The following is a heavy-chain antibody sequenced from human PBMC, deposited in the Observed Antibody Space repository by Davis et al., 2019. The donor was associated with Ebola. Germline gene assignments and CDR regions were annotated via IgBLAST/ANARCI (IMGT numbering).Heavy chain of an antibody. Sequence: GESLKISCAASGFTFSSYAVSWVRQAPGKGLEWVSTISGSGGSTYYADSVKGRFTISRDSSKNTVYLQMNSLSAEDTAVYYCVKGIGGWSDGMDYWGQGTLVTVSS. CDR3: VKGIGGWSDGMDY. J-gene: IGHJ4*02. CDR1: GFTFSSYA. CDR2: ISGSGGST. D-gene: IGHD2-15*01. V-gene: IGHV3-23*01.